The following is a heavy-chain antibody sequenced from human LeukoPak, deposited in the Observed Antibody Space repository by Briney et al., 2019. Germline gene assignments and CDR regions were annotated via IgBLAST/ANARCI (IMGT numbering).Heavy chain of an antibody. J-gene: IGHJ3*02. CDR1: GFTFSDYY. CDR2: IYYSGST. V-gene: IGHV4-59*01. CDR3: ARGFGAFDI. Sequence: GSLRLSCAASGFTFSDYYMSWIRQAPGKGLEWIGYIYYSGSTNYNPSLKSRVTISVDTSKNQFSLKLSSVTAADTAVYYCARGFGAFDIWGQGTMVTVSS. D-gene: IGHD3-10*01.